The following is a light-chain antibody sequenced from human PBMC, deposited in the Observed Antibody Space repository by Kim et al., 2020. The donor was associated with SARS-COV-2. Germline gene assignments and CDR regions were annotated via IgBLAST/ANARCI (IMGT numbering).Light chain of an antibody. J-gene: IGLJ3*02. CDR1: SSDVGGYKY. V-gene: IGLV2-14*03. CDR3: ASYTSSSTLV. CDR2: DVN. Sequence: QSALTQPASVSGSPGQSITISCTGTSSDVGGYKYVSWYQQHPGKAPKLIIYDVNNRPSGVSNRFSGSKSGNTASLTISGLQAEDETDYYCASYTSSSTLVFGGGTQLTVL.